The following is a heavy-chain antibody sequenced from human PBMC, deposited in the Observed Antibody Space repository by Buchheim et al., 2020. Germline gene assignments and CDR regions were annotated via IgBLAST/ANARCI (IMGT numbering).Heavy chain of an antibody. CDR1: GFTFNSHT. CDR2: ISPSGDST. J-gene: IGHJ4*02. V-gene: IGHV3-64*02. Sequence: EVQLVESGEGLVQPGGSLRLSCAASGFTFNSHTMYWVRQAPGKGLEYVSFISPSGDSTYYADSVKGRFTISRDNSTKTLYLQMGSLRAEDMAVYYCAREKRGYLDYWGQGTL. CDR3: AREKRGYLDY.